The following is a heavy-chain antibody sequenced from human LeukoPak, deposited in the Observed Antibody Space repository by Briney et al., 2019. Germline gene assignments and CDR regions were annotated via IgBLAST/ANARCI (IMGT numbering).Heavy chain of an antibody. D-gene: IGHD1-26*01. V-gene: IGHV3-53*01. CDR3: ARRRYSGSSQHFDY. CDR2: IYSGGST. CDR1: GFTVSSNY. J-gene: IGHJ4*02. Sequence: GGSLRLSCAASGFTVSSNYMSWVRQAPGKGLEWVSVIYSGGSTYYADSVKGRFTISRDNSKNTVYLQMNSLRAEDTAVYYCARRRYSGSSQHFDYWGQGTLVTVSS.